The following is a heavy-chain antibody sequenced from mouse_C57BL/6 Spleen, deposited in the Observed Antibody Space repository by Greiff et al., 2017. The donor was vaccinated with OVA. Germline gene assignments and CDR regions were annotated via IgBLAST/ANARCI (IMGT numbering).Heavy chain of an antibody. Sequence: VKLMESGAELARPGASVKLSCKASGYTFTSYGISWVKQRTGQGLEWIGEIYPRSGNTYYNEKFKGKATLTADKSSSTAYMELRSLTSEDSAVYFCARGGDYDVYYFDYWGQGTTLTVSS. CDR2: IYPRSGNT. V-gene: IGHV1-81*01. CDR3: ARGGDYDVYYFDY. CDR1: GYTFTSYG. D-gene: IGHD2-4*01. J-gene: IGHJ2*01.